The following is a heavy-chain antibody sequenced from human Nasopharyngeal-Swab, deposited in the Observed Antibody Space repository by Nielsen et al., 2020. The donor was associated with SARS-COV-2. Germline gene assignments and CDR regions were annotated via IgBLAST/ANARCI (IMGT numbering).Heavy chain of an antibody. D-gene: IGHD2-15*01. Sequence: ASVKVSCKASGYTFTSYDINWVRQATGQGLEWMGWMNPNSGNTGYAQKFQGRVTMTRNTSISTAYMEPSSLRSEDTAVYYCATSRNKDIVVVVAAIHYYYYYGMDVWGQGTTVTVSS. CDR3: ATSRNKDIVVVVAAIHYYYYYGMDV. J-gene: IGHJ6*02. CDR2: MNPNSGNT. V-gene: IGHV1-8*01. CDR1: GYTFTSYD.